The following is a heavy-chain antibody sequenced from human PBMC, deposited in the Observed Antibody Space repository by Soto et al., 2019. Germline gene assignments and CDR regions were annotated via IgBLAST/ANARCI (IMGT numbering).Heavy chain of an antibody. Sequence: QVQLQESGPGLVKPSQTLSLTCTVSGGSISSGDYYWSWIRQPPGKGLEWIGYIYYSGSTYYNPSLKSRVTISVDPSKNQFSLKLSSGTAADTGVDYCAREGAAGGLDYWGQGTLVTVSS. J-gene: IGHJ4*02. CDR1: GGSISSGDYY. V-gene: IGHV4-30-4*01. D-gene: IGHD6-13*01. CDR3: AREGAAGGLDY. CDR2: IYYSGST.